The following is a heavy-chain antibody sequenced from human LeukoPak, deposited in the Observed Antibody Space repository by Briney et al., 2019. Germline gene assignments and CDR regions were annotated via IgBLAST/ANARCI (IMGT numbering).Heavy chain of an antibody. D-gene: IGHD6-19*01. CDR1: GGSISSYY. Sequence: SETLSLTCTVSGGSISSYYWSWIRQPPGKGLEWIGYFYYSGSTNYNPSLKSRVTISVDTSKNQFSLKLSSVTAADTAVYYCARDTGSSGVDYWGQGTLVTVSS. CDR3: ARDTGSSGVDY. CDR2: FYYSGST. V-gene: IGHV4-59*01. J-gene: IGHJ4*02.